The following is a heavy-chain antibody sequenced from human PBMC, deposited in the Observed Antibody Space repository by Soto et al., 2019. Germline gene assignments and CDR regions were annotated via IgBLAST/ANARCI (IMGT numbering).Heavy chain of an antibody. J-gene: IGHJ4*02. D-gene: IGHD4-17*01. CDR1: GGTFRSNP. V-gene: IGHV1-69*06. CDR3: AREPGDSYGEYGPYYFDS. Sequence: QMQLVQSGAEVKKPGSSVKVSCKASGGTFRSNPISWVRQAPGQGLEWMGQIIPVFGTINYAGRFQGRVTITADKSTSTAYMELSSLRSVGTAVYYCAREPGDSYGEYGPYYFDSWGQGFLVTVSA. CDR2: IIPVFGTI.